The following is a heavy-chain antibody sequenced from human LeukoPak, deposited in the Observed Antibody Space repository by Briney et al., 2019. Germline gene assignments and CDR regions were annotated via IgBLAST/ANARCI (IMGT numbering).Heavy chain of an antibody. D-gene: IGHD3-10*01. CDR3: ARDQRMVRGVIDYYYYGMDV. V-gene: IGHV3-66*01. CDR1: GFTVSANY. CDR2: IYSVGST. J-gene: IGHJ6*02. Sequence: GGSLRLSCAASGFTVSANYMTWVRQAPGKGLEWVSVIYSVGSTYYADSVKGRFTISRDNSKNTLYLQMNSLRAEDTAVYYCARDQRMVRGVIDYYYYGMDVWGQGTTVTVSS.